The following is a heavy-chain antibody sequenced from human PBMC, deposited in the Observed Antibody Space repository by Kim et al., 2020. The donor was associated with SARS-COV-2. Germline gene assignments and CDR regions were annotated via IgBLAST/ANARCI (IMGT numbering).Heavy chain of an antibody. D-gene: IGHD2-2*01. Sequence: ASVKVSCKTSGYTFRSYGISWVRQAPGQGLEWVGWISAYNGKTYYAQNFQGRVTMTTDTSTNTGYLELRRLRSDDTAVYYCTVDCGTASCYVGHWGQGTLISVSS. CDR1: GYTFRSYG. J-gene: IGHJ4*02. CDR3: TVDCGTASCYVGH. CDR2: ISAYNGKT. V-gene: IGHV1-18*01.